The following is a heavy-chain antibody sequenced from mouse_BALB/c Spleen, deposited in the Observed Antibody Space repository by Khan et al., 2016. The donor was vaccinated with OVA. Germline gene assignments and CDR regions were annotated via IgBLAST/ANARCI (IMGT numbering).Heavy chain of an antibody. Sequence: EVELVESGGGLVKPGGSLKLSCAASGFTFSDYYMYWVRQTPEKRLEWVATISDGGSYNNYPDSVKGRFIISRDNAKNNLYLQKSRLKSEDTALSYCASAGYGVVAYWGQGPLVTVSA. V-gene: IGHV5-4*02. CDR2: ISDGGSYN. CDR3: ASAGYGVVAY. D-gene: IGHD1-1*02. CDR1: GFTFSDYY. J-gene: IGHJ3*01.